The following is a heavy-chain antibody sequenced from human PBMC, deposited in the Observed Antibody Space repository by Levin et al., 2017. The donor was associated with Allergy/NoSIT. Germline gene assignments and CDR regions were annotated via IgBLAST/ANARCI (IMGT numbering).Heavy chain of an antibody. CDR2: ISYDGTKK. V-gene: IGHV3-30-3*01. CDR3: ARAHDLVMVEATVQGY. D-gene: IGHD2-15*01. CDR1: GFTFSSFS. Sequence: RTGGSLRLSCVASGFTFSSFSFHWVRQAPGKGLEWVSVISYDGTKKYYADSVKGRFTISRDNSKNTVSLQMNSLRAGDTAVYYCARAHDLVMVEATVQGYWGLGTLVTVSS. J-gene: IGHJ4*02.